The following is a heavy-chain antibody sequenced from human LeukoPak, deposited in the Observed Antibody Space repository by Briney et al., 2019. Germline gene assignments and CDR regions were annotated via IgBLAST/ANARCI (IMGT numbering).Heavy chain of an antibody. V-gene: IGHV4-34*01. Sequence: SETLSLTCAVYGGSFSGYYWSWIRQPPGKGLEWIGEINHSGSTNYNPSLKSRVTISIDTSKNQFSLKLSSLTAADTAVYYCASRKSYGAFDYWGQGTLVTVSS. CDR3: ASRKSYGAFDY. CDR1: GGSFSGYY. D-gene: IGHD5-18*01. J-gene: IGHJ4*02. CDR2: INHSGST.